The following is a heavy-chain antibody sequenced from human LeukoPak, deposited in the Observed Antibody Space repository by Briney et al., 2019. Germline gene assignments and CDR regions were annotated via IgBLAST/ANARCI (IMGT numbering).Heavy chain of an antibody. CDR2: INHSGST. D-gene: IGHD3-10*01. CDR1: GGSISSSSYY. J-gene: IGHJ4*02. V-gene: IGHV4-39*07. CDR3: ARAGWFGELYGPLDY. Sequence: SETLSLTCTVSGGSISSSSYYWGWIRQSPGKGLEWIGEINHSGSTNYNPSLKSRVTISVDPSKNQFSLKLTSVIAADTAVYFCARAGWFGELYGPLDYWGQGTLVTVSS.